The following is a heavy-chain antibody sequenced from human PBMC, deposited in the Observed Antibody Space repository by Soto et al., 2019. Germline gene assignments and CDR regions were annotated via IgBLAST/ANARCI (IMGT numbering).Heavy chain of an antibody. V-gene: IGHV4-39*07. CDR1: GDSISSSNYY. J-gene: IGHJ4*02. D-gene: IGHD3-22*01. CDR2: IYYSGST. CDR3: ARSYDSSGYRPYYFDY. Sequence: SETLSLTCTVSGDSISSSNYYWVWIRLPPGKGLEWIGSIYYSGSTYYNPSLNSRVTISVDTSKNQFSLKLSSVTAADTAVYYCARSYDSSGYRPYYFDYWGQGTLVTVSS.